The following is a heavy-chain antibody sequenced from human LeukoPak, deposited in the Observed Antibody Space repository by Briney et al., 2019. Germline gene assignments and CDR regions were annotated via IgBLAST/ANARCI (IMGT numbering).Heavy chain of an antibody. Sequence: SVKVSCKVSGYTLTELSMHWVRQAPGKGLEWMGGFDPEDGETIYAQKFQGRVTMTEDTSTDTAYMELSSLRSEDTAVYYCATANSYYYGMDVWGQGTTVTVSS. J-gene: IGHJ6*02. V-gene: IGHV1-24*01. CDR2: FDPEDGET. D-gene: IGHD5-24*01. CDR3: ATANSYYYGMDV. CDR1: GYTLTELS.